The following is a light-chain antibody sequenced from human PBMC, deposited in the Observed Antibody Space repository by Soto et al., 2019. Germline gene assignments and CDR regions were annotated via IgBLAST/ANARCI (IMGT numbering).Light chain of an antibody. Sequence: IQMTQFPSSVSASVGDRVTITCRASQDVRTWLAWYQQRPGKAPKVLIHAATILQSGVPSRFSGSGAGTDFTLTINNLQPDDFATYYCQQVDNFALTFGPGTQVD. J-gene: IGKJ3*01. CDR3: QQVDNFALT. CDR1: QDVRTW. CDR2: AAT. V-gene: IGKV1-12*01.